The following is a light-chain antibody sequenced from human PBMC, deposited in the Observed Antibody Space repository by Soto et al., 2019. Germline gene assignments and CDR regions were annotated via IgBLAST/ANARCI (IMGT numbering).Light chain of an antibody. CDR3: HQNYNVPPWT. V-gene: IGKV1-39*01. CDR2: AAS. Sequence: DIQMTQSPSSLSASVGDRVTITCRASQSISNYLDWYQLKPGKAPKLLIYAASSLQSGVPSRFSGGGSGTDFTLTISSLQAEDFATYYCHQNYNVPPWTFGQGTKVEIK. CDR1: QSISNY. J-gene: IGKJ1*01.